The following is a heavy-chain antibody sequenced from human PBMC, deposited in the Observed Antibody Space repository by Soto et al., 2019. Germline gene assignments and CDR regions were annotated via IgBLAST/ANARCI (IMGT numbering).Heavy chain of an antibody. V-gene: IGHV4-59*01. D-gene: IGHD3-3*01. Sequence: PSETLSLTCTVSGDSISTFYWSWIRQPPGKGLEWIGYIHYSGSTNYNPSLKSLVIISVDTSKNQFSLKLSSVTAADTAVYFCARVRSNLFDYWGQGTLVTVSS. CDR2: IHYSGST. J-gene: IGHJ4*02. CDR3: ARVRSNLFDY. CDR1: GDSISTFY.